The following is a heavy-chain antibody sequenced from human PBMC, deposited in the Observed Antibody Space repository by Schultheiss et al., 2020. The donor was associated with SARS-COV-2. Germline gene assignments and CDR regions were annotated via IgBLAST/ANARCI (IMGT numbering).Heavy chain of an antibody. D-gene: IGHD2-8*02. CDR3: ARGPGPLGVYARNWFDP. CDR2: IFYSGST. V-gene: IGHV4-39*07. Sequence: SETLSLTCTVSGGSVSSSSYYWGWIRQPPGKGLEWIGTIFYSGSTNYNPSLKSRVTISVDTSKNQFSLKLSSVTAADTAVYYCARGPGPLGVYARNWFDPWGQGTLVTVSS. J-gene: IGHJ5*02. CDR1: GGSVSSSSYY.